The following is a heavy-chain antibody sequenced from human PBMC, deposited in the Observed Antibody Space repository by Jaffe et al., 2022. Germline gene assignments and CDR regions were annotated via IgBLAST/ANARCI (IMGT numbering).Heavy chain of an antibody. CDR1: GGSISSYY. J-gene: IGHJ4*02. D-gene: IGHD3-9*01. CDR3: ARDGTYYDILTGYYRYFDY. V-gene: IGHV4-59*01. Sequence: QVQLQESGPGLVKPSETLSLTCTVSGGSISSYYWSWIRQPPGKGLEWIGYIYYSGSTNYNPSLKSRVTISVDTSKNQFSLKLSSVTAADTAVYYCARDGTYYDILTGYYRYFDYWGQGTLVTVSS. CDR2: IYYSGST.